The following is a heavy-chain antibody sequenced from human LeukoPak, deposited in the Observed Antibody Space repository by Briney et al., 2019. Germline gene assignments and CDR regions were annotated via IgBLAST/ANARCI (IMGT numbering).Heavy chain of an antibody. CDR2: ISGSGGIT. V-gene: IGHV3-23*01. J-gene: IGHJ4*02. Sequence: GGSLRLSCAASGFTFSSYAMSWVRQAPVKGLEWVSAISGSGGITYYAHSVKGRFTISRDNSKYTQYLQMNSLRAEETAVYYCAKGSAGFDYWGQGTLVTVSS. CDR1: GFTFSSYA. CDR3: AKGSAGFDY.